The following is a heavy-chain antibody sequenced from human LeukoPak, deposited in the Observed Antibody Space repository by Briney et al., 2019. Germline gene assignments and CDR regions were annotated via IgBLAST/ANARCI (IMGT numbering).Heavy chain of an antibody. D-gene: IGHD3-22*01. Sequence: ASVKVSCKASGYTFTSYGISWVRQAPGQGLEWMGWMNPNSGNTGYAQKFQGRVTITRNTSISTAYMELSSLRSEDTAVYYCARGGGYYDSSGYPFDYWGQGTLVTVSS. CDR1: GYTFTSYG. CDR3: ARGGGYYDSSGYPFDY. J-gene: IGHJ4*02. V-gene: IGHV1-8*03. CDR2: MNPNSGNT.